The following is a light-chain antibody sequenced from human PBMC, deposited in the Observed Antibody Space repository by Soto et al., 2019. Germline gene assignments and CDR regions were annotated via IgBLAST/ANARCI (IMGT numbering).Light chain of an antibody. CDR1: RDISNY. Sequence: DIQMTPSPSSLSASVGDRVTITCQASRDISNYLNWYQQKPGKAPKLLIYDASNLETGVPSRFSGSGSGTDFTFTISSLQPEDIATYYCQQYDNLPSFTFGPGTKVDIK. CDR2: DAS. V-gene: IGKV1-33*01. J-gene: IGKJ3*01. CDR3: QQYDNLPSFT.